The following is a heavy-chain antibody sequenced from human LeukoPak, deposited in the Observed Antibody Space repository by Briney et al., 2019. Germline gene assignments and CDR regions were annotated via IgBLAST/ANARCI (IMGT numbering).Heavy chain of an antibody. CDR3: AKPISGGLAVSADWFDP. D-gene: IGHD6-19*01. Sequence: LSGGSLRLSCAASGFPFNFYVMRWVRQAPGKGVQWVSTINSTFINTYSSHSVSGLFTISIDNSKDTLYLQLNSLRAQDTAIYFCAKPISGGLAVSADWFDPWGQGTLVIVSS. V-gene: IGHV3-23*05. J-gene: IGHJ5*02. CDR1: GFPFNFYV. CDR2: INSTFINT.